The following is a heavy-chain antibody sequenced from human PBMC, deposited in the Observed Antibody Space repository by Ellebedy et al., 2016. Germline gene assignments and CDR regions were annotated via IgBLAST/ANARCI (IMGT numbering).Heavy chain of an antibody. V-gene: IGHV3-7*03. Sequence: GGSLRLSCAASGFTFSGFWLIWVRQAPGKGLEWVANINQDGSEQAYVDSVKGRFAVSRDNAKNSLYLQMNSLRAEDTAVYYCARYGLSGTFDYWGQGTPVTVSS. CDR3: ARYGLSGTFDY. J-gene: IGHJ4*02. CDR1: GFTFSGFW. CDR2: INQDGSEQ. D-gene: IGHD3-10*01.